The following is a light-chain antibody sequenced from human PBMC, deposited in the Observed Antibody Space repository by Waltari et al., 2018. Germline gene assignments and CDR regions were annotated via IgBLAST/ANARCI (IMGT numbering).Light chain of an antibody. Sequence: EIVMTQSPATLSVSPGERATLSCRASQSVSSNLAWYQQKPGQAPRLLIYGASTRATGIPARFSGSGSATEFPLTISRLQSEDFAVYYCQQYNTWPPYTFGQGTKLEIK. CDR2: GAS. V-gene: IGKV3D-15*01. CDR3: QQYNTWPPYT. J-gene: IGKJ2*01. CDR1: QSVSSN.